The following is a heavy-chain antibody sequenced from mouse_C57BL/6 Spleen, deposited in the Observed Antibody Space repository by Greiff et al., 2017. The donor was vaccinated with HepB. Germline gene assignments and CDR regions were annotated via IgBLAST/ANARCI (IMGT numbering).Heavy chain of an antibody. Sequence: EVKLMESEGGLVQPGSSMKLSCTASGFTFSDYYMAWVRQVPEKGLEWVANINYDGSSTYYLDSLKSRFIISRDNAKNILYLQMSSLKSEDTATYYCAREAGGITSYYFDYWGQGTTLTVSS. CDR2: INYDGSST. CDR1: GFTFSDYY. J-gene: IGHJ2*01. CDR3: AREAGGITSYYFDY. V-gene: IGHV5-16*01. D-gene: IGHD2-4*01.